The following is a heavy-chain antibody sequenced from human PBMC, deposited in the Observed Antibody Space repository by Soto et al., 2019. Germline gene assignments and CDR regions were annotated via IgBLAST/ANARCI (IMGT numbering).Heavy chain of an antibody. D-gene: IGHD3-10*01. V-gene: IGHV4-34*01. CDR3: ARDRATMVRGVIPRWFDP. J-gene: IGHJ5*02. Sequence: SETLSLTCAVYGGSFSGYYWSWIRQPPGKGLEWIGEVNHSGSTNYNPSLKSRVTKSVDTSKNQFSLKMKSVTAADTAVYYCARDRATMVRGVIPRWFDPWGQGTLVT. CDR1: GGSFSGYY. CDR2: VNHSGST.